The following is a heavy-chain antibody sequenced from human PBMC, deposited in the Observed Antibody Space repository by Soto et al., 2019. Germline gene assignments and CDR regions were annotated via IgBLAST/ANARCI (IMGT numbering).Heavy chain of an antibody. D-gene: IGHD6-19*01. CDR3: ARDDIPGIAVSKYGMDV. Sequence: QVQLVESGGGVVQPGRSLRLSCAASGFIFSNFGMHWVRQAPGKGLEWGAVIWYDGSNEYYADSVKGRFTISKENSKSTLYLKMTRLRSEDTAVYYCARDDIPGIAVSKYGMDVWGQGTTVTVSS. CDR2: IWYDGSNE. CDR1: GFIFSNFG. V-gene: IGHV3-33*01. J-gene: IGHJ6*02.